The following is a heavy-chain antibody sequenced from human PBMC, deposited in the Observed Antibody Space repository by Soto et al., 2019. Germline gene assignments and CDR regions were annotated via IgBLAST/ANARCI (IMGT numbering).Heavy chain of an antibody. CDR1: GFTFSSYG. CDR3: AKDPYSSGLVIAFDI. CDR2: ISYDGSNK. D-gene: IGHD6-19*01. V-gene: IGHV3-30*18. J-gene: IGHJ3*02. Sequence: GGSLRLSCAASGFTFSSYGMHWVRQAPGKGLEWVAVISYDGSNKYYADSVKGRFTISRDNSKNTLYLQMNSLRAEDTAVYYCAKDPYSSGLVIAFDIWGQGTMVTVSS.